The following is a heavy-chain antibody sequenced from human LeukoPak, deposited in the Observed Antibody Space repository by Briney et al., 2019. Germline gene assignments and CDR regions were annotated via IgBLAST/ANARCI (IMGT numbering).Heavy chain of an antibody. CDR2: IYYSGST. J-gene: IGHJ4*02. CDR1: GGSISSSSYY. Sequence: SETLSLTCTVSGGSISSSSYYWGWIRQPPGKGLEWIGSIYYSGSTNYNPSLKSRVTISVDTSKNQFSLKLSSVTAADTAVYYCARLRTGRWLQRTYFDYWGQGTLVTVSS. CDR3: ARLRTGRWLQRTYFDY. D-gene: IGHD5-24*01. V-gene: IGHV4-39*07.